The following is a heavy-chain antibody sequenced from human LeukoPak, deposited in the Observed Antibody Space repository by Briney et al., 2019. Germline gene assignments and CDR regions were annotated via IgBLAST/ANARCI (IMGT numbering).Heavy chain of an antibody. D-gene: IGHD3-3*01. CDR2: INRSGST. J-gene: IGHJ4*02. Sequence: SETLSLTCAVYGGSFSGYYWSWIRQPPGKGLEWIGEINRSGSTNYNPSLKSRVTISIDTSKNQFSLKLSSVTAADTAVYYCASRGYYDFWSGYYPSEFDYWGQGTLVTVSS. CDR1: GGSFSGYY. V-gene: IGHV4-34*01. CDR3: ASRGYYDFWSGYYPSEFDY.